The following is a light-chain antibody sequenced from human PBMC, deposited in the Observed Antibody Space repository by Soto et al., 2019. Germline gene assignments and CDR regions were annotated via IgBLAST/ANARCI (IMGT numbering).Light chain of an antibody. J-gene: IGLJ1*01. Sequence: QSVLTQPASVSGSPGQSITISCTGTSSDIGGFYYVSWYQHHPGKDPKLMIYQVSNRPSGVSNRFSGSKSGNTVSLTISGLQAEDEADYFCSSYSSSSTFYVFGAGTKVTVL. CDR2: QVS. CDR1: SSDIGGFYY. V-gene: IGLV2-14*01. CDR3: SSYSSSSTFYV.